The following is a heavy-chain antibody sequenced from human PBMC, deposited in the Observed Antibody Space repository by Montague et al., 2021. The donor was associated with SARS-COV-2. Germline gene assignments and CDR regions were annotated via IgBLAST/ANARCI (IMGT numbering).Heavy chain of an antibody. CDR2: IYYSGST. CDR3: ARAQTIFGVVIISFDY. V-gene: IGHV4-31*03. J-gene: IGHJ4*02. Sequence: TLSLTCTVSGGSISSGGYYWSWIRQHPGKGLEWIGYIYYSGSTYYNPSLKSRVTISVDTSKNQFSLKLSSVTAADTAVYYCARAQTIFGVVIISFDYWGQVTLVTVAS. D-gene: IGHD3-3*01. CDR1: GGSISSGGYY.